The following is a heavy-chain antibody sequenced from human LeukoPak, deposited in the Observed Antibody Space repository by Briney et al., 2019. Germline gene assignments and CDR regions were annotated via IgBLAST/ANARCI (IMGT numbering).Heavy chain of an antibody. CDR3: ARDPYGDYVFDY. CDR1: GFTFSSYA. Sequence: GGSLRLSCAASGFTFSSYAMSWVRQAPGKGLEWVSGISVSGVSTYYADSVKGRFTISRDNSKNTLYLQMNSLRTEDTALYYCARDPYGDYVFDYWGQGTLVTVSS. CDR2: ISVSGVST. V-gene: IGHV3-23*01. D-gene: IGHD4-17*01. J-gene: IGHJ4*02.